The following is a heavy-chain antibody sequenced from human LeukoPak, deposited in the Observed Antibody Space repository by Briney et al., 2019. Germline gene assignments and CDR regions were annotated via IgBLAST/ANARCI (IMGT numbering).Heavy chain of an antibody. V-gene: IGHV3-30*02. D-gene: IGHD6-19*01. CDR2: IRYDGSNK. Sequence: GGSLRLSCAASGFTFSSYDIHWVRQAPGKGLEWVAFIRYDGSNKYYADSVRGRFTISRDNSKNTLYLQMNSLRAEDTAVYFCAKGSKAVLFTRDHYMDVXGKGXTV. CDR3: AKGSKAVLFTRDHYMDV. CDR1: GFTFSSYD. J-gene: IGHJ6*03.